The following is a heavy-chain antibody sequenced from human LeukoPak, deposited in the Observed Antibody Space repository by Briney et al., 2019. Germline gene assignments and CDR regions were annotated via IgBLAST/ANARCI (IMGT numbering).Heavy chain of an antibody. Sequence: GAAVKVSCKASGGTFSSYAISWVRQAPGQGLEWMGGIIPIFGTANYAQKFQGRVTITADESTSTAYMELSSLRSEDTAVYYCARLQYSSSRAAFDIWGQGTMVTVSS. D-gene: IGHD6-6*01. V-gene: IGHV1-69*13. J-gene: IGHJ3*02. CDR1: GGTFSSYA. CDR3: ARLQYSSSRAAFDI. CDR2: IIPIFGTA.